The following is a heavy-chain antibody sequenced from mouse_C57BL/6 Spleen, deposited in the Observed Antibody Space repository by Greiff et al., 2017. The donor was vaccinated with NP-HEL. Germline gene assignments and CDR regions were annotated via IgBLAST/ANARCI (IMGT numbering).Heavy chain of an antibody. J-gene: IGHJ1*03. D-gene: IGHD2-1*01. CDR3: ASPSTMVTTNWYFDV. CDR1: GFTFSDYG. V-gene: IGHV5-17*01. Sequence: EVKLVESGGGLVKPGGSLKLSCAASGFTFSDYGMHWVRQAPEKGLEWVAYISSGSSTIYYADTVKGRFTISRDKAKNTLFLQMTSLRSEDTAMYYAASPSTMVTTNWYFDVWGTGTTVTVSS. CDR2: ISSGSSTI.